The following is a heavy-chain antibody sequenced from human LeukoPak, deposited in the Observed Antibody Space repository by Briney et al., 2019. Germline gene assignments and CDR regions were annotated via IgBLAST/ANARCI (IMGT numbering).Heavy chain of an antibody. CDR1: GFSLSTSGVG. J-gene: IGHJ4*02. CDR2: IYWDDDK. Sequence: ESGPTLVNPTQTLTLTCTFSGFSLSTSGVGVGWIRQPPGKALEWLAVIYWDDDKRYSPSLKTRLTITKDTSKNQVVLTMTNMDPVDTATYYCARSPYSSSSIDFWGQGTLVTVSS. CDR3: ARSPYSSSSIDF. V-gene: IGHV2-5*02. D-gene: IGHD6-6*01.